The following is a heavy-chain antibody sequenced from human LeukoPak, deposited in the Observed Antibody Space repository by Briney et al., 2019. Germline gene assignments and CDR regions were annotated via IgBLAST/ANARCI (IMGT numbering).Heavy chain of an antibody. D-gene: IGHD6-13*01. CDR2: IKHDGSEK. J-gene: IGHJ4*02. V-gene: IGHV3-7*01. Sequence: PGGSLRLSCAASGFTFSSYWMNWVRQAPGKGLELVTNIKHDGSEKSYADSVKGRFTISRDNAKNSLYLQMNSLRAEDTAVYYCAREAGATDTYFDYWGQGTLVTVSS. CDR3: AREAGATDTYFDY. CDR1: GFTFSSYW.